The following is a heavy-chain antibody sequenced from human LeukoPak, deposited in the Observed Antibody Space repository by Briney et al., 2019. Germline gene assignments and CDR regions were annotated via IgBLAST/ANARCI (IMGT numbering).Heavy chain of an antibody. CDR2: ISGTGGNT. J-gene: IGHJ4*02. CDR3: AKEPARGYSYGYFDY. CDR1: GFTFSSYA. V-gene: IGHV3-23*01. Sequence: GGSLRLSCAASGFTFSSYAMSWVRQAPGKGLEWASAISGTGGNTYYADSVKGRFTISRDNSKNTLYLQMNSLRAEDTAVYYCAKEPARGYSYGYFDYWGQGTLVTVSS. D-gene: IGHD5-18*01.